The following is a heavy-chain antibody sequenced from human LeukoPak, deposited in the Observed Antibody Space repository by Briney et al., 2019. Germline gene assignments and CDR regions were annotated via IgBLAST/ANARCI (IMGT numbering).Heavy chain of an antibody. CDR2: IKQDGSEK. CDR3: AREVWGVGYFDY. V-gene: IGHV3-7*01. Sequence: GGSLRLSCAASGFTFNNYWMSWVRQAPGKGLEWVANIKQDGSEKYYVDSVKGRFTISRDNAKHSLYLQMNSLRAEDTAVYYCAREVWGVGYFDYWGQGTLVTVSS. CDR1: GFTFNNYW. J-gene: IGHJ4*02. D-gene: IGHD3-16*01.